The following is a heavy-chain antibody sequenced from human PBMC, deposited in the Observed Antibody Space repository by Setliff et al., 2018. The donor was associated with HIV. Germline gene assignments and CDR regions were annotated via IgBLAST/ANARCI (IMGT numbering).Heavy chain of an antibody. Sequence: GASVKVSCKASGYTFTDYYIHWVRQAPGQGLEWMGWIYPNTGGTNYAQKFQGRVTRTRGTAISTAYMELSRLRSDDTAVYYCARSTTADWGQGTMVTVSS. J-gene: IGHJ4*02. CDR1: GYTFTDYY. V-gene: IGHV1-2*02. CDR2: IYPNTGGT. CDR3: ARSTTAD. D-gene: IGHD4-17*01.